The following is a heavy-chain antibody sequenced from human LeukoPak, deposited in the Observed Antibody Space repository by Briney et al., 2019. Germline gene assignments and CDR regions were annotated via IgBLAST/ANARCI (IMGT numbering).Heavy chain of an antibody. CDR3: ARGYCSGGSCYNNWFDP. D-gene: IGHD2-15*01. CDR1: GGTFSSYA. Sequence: SVKVSCKASGGTFSSYAISWVRQAPGQGLEWMGRIIPILGIANYAQKFQGRVAITADKSTSTAYMELSSLRSEDTAVYYCARGYCSGGSCYNNWFDPWGQGTLVTVSS. J-gene: IGHJ5*02. V-gene: IGHV1-69*04. CDR2: IIPILGIA.